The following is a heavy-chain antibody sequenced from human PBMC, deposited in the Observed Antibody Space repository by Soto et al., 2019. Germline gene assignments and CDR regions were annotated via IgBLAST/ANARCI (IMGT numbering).Heavy chain of an antibody. J-gene: IGHJ4*02. D-gene: IGHD4-17*01. Sequence: ASVKVSCKASGGTFSTYGMNWVRLVPGQGLEWMGGIIPKFGTTNYAQKFQGRVTITADESTNTAYMELNYLRSEDTAVYFCARELDPYYGGNSLSLDYWGQGTLVTVSS. CDR2: IIPKFGTT. CDR3: ARELDPYYGGNSLSLDY. V-gene: IGHV1-69*13. CDR1: GGTFSTYG.